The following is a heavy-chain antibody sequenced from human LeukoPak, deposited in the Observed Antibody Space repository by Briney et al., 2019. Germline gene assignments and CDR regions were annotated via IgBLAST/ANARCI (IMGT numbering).Heavy chain of an antibody. CDR3: ARDRGVIMPGGDC. Sequence: ASVKVSCKASGYTFTGYYIHWVRQAPGQGLEWMGWINPNTGGTNYAEKFQGRVTMTSDTSISTAYMALSRLRSDDTAVYYCARDRGVIMPGGDCWGQGTLVTVSS. D-gene: IGHD3-10*01. J-gene: IGHJ4*02. CDR2: INPNTGGT. CDR1: GYTFTGYY. V-gene: IGHV1-2*02.